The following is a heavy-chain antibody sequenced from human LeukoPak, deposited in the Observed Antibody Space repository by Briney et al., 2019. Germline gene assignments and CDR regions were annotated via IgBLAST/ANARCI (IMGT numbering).Heavy chain of an antibody. Sequence: GRSLRLSCAVSGFTFDDYSMHWVRQAPGKGLGWVSCISWSSGSIGYPYSVNGRFTITRDNAKNSLYLQMNSLRAEDTALYYCAKGKERWLLLDYFDYWGQGTLVTVSS. J-gene: IGHJ4*02. V-gene: IGHV3-9*01. CDR2: ISWSSGSI. D-gene: IGHD5-24*01. CDR3: AKGKERWLLLDYFDY. CDR1: GFTFDDYS.